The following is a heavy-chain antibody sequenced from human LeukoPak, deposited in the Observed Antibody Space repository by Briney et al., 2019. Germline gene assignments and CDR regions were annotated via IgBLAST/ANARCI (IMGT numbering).Heavy chain of an antibody. J-gene: IGHJ4*02. CDR1: GDSISSSNCY. V-gene: IGHV4-39*07. Sequence: PSETLSLTCTVSGDSISSSNCYWGWIRQPPGKGLEWIGSIYFSGGTYYNPSLKSRVTISVDTSKSQFSLKLSSVTAADTAVYYCARGGGSLYYFDYWGQGTLVTVSS. CDR2: IYFSGGT. D-gene: IGHD2-15*01. CDR3: ARGGGSLYYFDY.